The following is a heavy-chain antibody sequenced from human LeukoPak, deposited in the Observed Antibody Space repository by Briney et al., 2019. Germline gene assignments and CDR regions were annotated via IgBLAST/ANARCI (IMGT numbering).Heavy chain of an antibody. J-gene: IGHJ3*02. Sequence: ETLSLTCTVSGGSISSHYWSWIRQPPGKGLERIGYIYYSGSTNYNPSLKSRVTMSVDTSKNQFSLKLTSLTAADTAVYYCVRHLSAGRPAFDIWGQGTMVTVSS. CDR2: IYYSGST. D-gene: IGHD2-15*01. CDR3: VRHLSAGRPAFDI. V-gene: IGHV4-59*08. CDR1: GGSISSHY.